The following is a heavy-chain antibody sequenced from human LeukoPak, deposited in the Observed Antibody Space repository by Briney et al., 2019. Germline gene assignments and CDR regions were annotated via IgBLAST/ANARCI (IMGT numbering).Heavy chain of an antibody. J-gene: IGHJ4*02. V-gene: IGHV4-34*01. CDR1: GGSFSGYC. D-gene: IGHD3-22*01. CDR2: INHSGST. CDR3: ARGTYAYYDSSGYFYY. Sequence: SETLSLTCAVYGGSFSGYCWSWIRQPPGKGLEWIGEINHSGSTNYNPSLNSRVTISVDTSKNQFSLTLSSVTAADTAVYYCARGTYAYYDSSGYFYYWGQGTLVTVSS.